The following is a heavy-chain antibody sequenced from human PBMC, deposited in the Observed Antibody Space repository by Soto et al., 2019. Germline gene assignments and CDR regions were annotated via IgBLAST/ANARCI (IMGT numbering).Heavy chain of an antibody. D-gene: IGHD4-17*01. Sequence: GESLKISCAASGFTLTDAWMSWVRQAPGKGLEWIGRIKSKTDGGTTDYPASVKGRFTISRGDSKNTLYLQINSLETEDTAVYYCTIHTVETYLYGMDVWGQGTTVTVSS. V-gene: IGHV3-15*01. CDR2: IKSKTDGGTT. J-gene: IGHJ6*02. CDR3: TIHTVETYLYGMDV. CDR1: GFTLTDAW.